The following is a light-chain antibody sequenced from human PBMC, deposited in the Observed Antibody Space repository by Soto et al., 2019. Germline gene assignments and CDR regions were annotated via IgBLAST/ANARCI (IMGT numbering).Light chain of an antibody. Sequence: QSVLTQPPSASGIPGQRVTISCSGSSSNIGSNYVYWYQQLPGTAPKLLIYRNNQRPSGVPDRFSGSKSRTSASLAISGLRSEDEDDYYCAAWDDSLSGWVFGGGTTLTVL. CDR3: AAWDDSLSGWV. V-gene: IGLV1-47*01. J-gene: IGLJ3*02. CDR1: SSNIGSNY. CDR2: RNN.